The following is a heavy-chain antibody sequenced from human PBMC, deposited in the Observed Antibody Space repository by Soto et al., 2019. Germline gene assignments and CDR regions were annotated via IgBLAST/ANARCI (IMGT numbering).Heavy chain of an antibody. CDR3: ARESEDLTSNFDY. J-gene: IGHJ4*02. Sequence: EVQLVESGGGLVKPGGSLRLSCAASGFIFTRYSMNWVRQAPGKGLEWVSSISSTTNYINYGDSMKGRFTISRDNAKNSLYLEMNSLRAEDTAVYYCARESEDLTSNFDYWGQGTLVTVSS. V-gene: IGHV3-21*06. CDR2: ISSTTNYI. CDR1: GFIFTRYS.